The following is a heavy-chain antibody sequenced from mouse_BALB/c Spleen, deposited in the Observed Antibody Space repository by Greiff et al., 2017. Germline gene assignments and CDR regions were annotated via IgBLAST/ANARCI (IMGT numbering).Heavy chain of an antibody. J-gene: IGHJ3*01. D-gene: IGHD2-4*01. Sequence: EVQLQESGGGLVQPGGSMKLSCVASGFTFSNYWMNWVRQSPEKGLEWVAEIRLKSNNYATHYAESVKGRFTISRDDSKSSVYLQMNNLRAEDTGIYYCTTSTMITTFFAYWGQGTLVTVSA. CDR2: IRLKSNNYAT. CDR1: GFTFSNYW. V-gene: IGHV6-6*02. CDR3: TTSTMITTFFAY.